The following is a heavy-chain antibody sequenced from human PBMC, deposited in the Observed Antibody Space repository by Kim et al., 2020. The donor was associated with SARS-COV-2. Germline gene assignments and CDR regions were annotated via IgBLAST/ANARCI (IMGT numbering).Heavy chain of an antibody. CDR2: IWNDGSNK. V-gene: IGHV3-33*01. J-gene: IGHJ4*02. Sequence: GGSLRLSCAASGFTFSSYGMHWVRQAPGKGLEWVAVIWNDGSNKYYADSVKGRFTISRDNSKNTLYLQMNSLRAEDTAVYYCARDVAGIFIGSGRLDYWGQGTLVTVSS. D-gene: IGHD3-10*01. CDR3: ARDVAGIFIGSGRLDY. CDR1: GFTFSSYG.